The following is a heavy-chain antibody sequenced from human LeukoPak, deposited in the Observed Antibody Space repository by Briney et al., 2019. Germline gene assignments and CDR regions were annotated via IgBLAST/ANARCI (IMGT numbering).Heavy chain of an antibody. D-gene: IGHD4-23*01. CDR1: AYSFTSYW. Sequence: GESLKISCKGSAYSFTSYWIGWVRQMPGKVLEWMGIIYPGDSDTRYSPSFQGQVTISADKSISTAYLQWSSLKAPDTAMYYCARQAGAMVVTVDYWGQGTLVTVSS. CDR3: ARQAGAMVVTVDY. V-gene: IGHV5-51*01. J-gene: IGHJ4*02. CDR2: IYPGDSDT.